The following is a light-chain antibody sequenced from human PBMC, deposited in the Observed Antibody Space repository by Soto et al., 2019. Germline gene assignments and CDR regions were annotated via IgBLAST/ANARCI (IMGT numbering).Light chain of an antibody. CDR3: QSYGTSLSGLYV. J-gene: IGLJ1*01. V-gene: IGLV1-40*01. Sequence: QSVLTQPPSVSGAPGQTVTISCAGSSSNIGPGFDVRWYQQASGTAPKLLIYGNSNRASGVPDRFSVSKSGASASLAITGLRAEDEGDYFCQSYGTSLSGLYVFGTGTKVTVL. CDR2: GNS. CDR1: SSNIGPGFD.